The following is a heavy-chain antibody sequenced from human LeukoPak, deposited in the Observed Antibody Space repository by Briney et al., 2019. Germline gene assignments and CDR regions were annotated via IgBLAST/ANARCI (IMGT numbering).Heavy chain of an antibody. CDR2: ISYDGSNK. J-gene: IGHJ4*02. CDR3: AKDPRHYGDPDFDY. V-gene: IGHV3-30*18. Sequence: GGSLRLSCAASGFTFSSYGMHWVRQAPGKGLEWVAVISYDGSNKYYADSVKGRFTISRDNSKNTLYLQMNSLRAEDTAVYYCAKDPRHYGDPDFDYWGQGTLVTVSS. D-gene: IGHD4-17*01. CDR1: GFTFSSYG.